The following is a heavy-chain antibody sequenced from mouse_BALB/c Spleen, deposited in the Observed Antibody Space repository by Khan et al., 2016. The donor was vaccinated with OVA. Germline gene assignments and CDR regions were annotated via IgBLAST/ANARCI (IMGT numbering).Heavy chain of an antibody. D-gene: IGHD1-1*01. CDR3: TRLAYYYDSEGFAY. V-gene: IGHV5-6*02. Sequence: EVKLEESGGDLVKPGGSLKLSCTASGFTFSTYGMSWVRQAPDKRLEWVATVSTGGSYTYYPDSVKGRFTISRDNAKNTLYLQMSGLRPEDTAMFYCTRLAYYYDSEGFAYWGQGTLVTVSA. CDR1: GFTFSTYG. CDR2: VSTGGSYT. J-gene: IGHJ3*01.